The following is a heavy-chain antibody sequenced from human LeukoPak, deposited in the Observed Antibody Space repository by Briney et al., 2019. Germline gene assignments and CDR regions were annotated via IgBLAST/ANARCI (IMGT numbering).Heavy chain of an antibody. Sequence: PGGSLRLSCAASGFTFSSYGMRWVRQAPGKGLEWVAVISYDGSSKFYEDSVKGRFTISRDNSKNTLYLQMNSLRVEDTAVYYCVKEFGGYSYGAYFDYWGQGTLVTVSS. CDR3: VKEFGGYSYGAYFDY. CDR2: ISYDGSSK. V-gene: IGHV3-30*18. J-gene: IGHJ4*02. CDR1: GFTFSSYG. D-gene: IGHD5-18*01.